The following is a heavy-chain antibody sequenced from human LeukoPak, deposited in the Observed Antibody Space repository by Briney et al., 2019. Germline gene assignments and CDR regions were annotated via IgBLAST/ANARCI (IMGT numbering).Heavy chain of an antibody. D-gene: IGHD3-22*01. CDR2: ISGTGGNT. V-gene: IGHV3-23*01. CDR1: GFTFSNFA. Sequence: QTGGSLRLSCTASGFTFSNFAMSWVRQAPGKGLEWVSAISGTGGNTFYTDSVTGRFTISRDNSKNTLYVQMNSLRAEDTAVYYCAKTGGYYDTSDLYRPDVFDIWGQGTVVTVSS. CDR3: AKTGGYYDTSDLYRPDVFDI. J-gene: IGHJ3*02.